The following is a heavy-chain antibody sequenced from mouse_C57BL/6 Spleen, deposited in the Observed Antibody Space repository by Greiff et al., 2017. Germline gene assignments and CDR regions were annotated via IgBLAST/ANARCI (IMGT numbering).Heavy chain of an antibody. CDR1: GYTFTDYN. CDR3: ARLDYSKEWYFDV. V-gene: IGHV1-18*01. CDR2: INPNNGGT. J-gene: IGHJ1*03. Sequence: VQLQQSGPELVKPGASVKIPCKASGYTFTDYNMDWVKQSHGKSLEWIGDINPNNGGTIYNQKFKGKATLTVDKSSSTAYMELRSLTSEDTAVYYWARLDYSKEWYFDVWGTGTTVTVSS. D-gene: IGHD2-5*01.